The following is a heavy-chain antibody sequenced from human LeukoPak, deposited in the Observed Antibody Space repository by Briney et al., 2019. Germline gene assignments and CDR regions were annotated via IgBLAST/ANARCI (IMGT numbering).Heavy chain of an antibody. CDR1: GGTFSSYA. J-gene: IGHJ4*02. Sequence: GASVKVSCKASGGTFSSYAISWVRQAPGQGLEWMGRIIPILGIANYAQKFQGRVTITADKSTSTAYMELSSLRSEDTAVYYCARDERQIASGNEYYLDYWGQGTLVTVSS. CDR2: IIPILGIA. V-gene: IGHV1-69*04. D-gene: IGHD4-23*01. CDR3: ARDERQIASGNEYYLDY.